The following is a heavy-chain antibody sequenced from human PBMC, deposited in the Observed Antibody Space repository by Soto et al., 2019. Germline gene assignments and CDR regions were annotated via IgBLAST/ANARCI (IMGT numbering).Heavy chain of an antibody. V-gene: IGHV4-34*01. CDR2: IYYSGST. CDR3: ARDGGSSLLRFGENYGMDV. CDR1: GGSFSGYY. D-gene: IGHD3-10*01. Sequence: SETLSLTCAVYGGSFSGYYWSWIRQPPGKGLEWIGYIYYSGSTYYNPSLKSRVTISVDTSKNQFSLKLSSVTAADTAVYYCARDGGSSLLRFGENYGMDVWGQGTTVTVSS. J-gene: IGHJ6*02.